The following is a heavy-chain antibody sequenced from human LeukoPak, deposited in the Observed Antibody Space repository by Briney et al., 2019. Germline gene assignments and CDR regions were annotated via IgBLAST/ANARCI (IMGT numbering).Heavy chain of an antibody. V-gene: IGHV1-2*02. CDR1: GYTFTGYY. CDR2: ISPNSGGT. CDR3: ARDKSYSGYDFWFDP. J-gene: IGHJ5*02. D-gene: IGHD5-12*01. Sequence: ASVKVSCKASGYTFTGYYMHWVRQAPGQGLEWMGWISPNSGGTNYAQKFQGRVTMTRDTSISIAYMELSRLRSDDTAVYYCARDKSYSGYDFWFDPWGQGTLVTVSS.